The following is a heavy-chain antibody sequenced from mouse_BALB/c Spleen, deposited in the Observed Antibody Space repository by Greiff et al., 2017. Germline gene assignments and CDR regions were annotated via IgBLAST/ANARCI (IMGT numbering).Heavy chain of an antibody. CDR2: ISSGSSTI. V-gene: IGHV5-17*02. CDR1: GFTFSSFG. CDR3: ARFLKSWFAY. Sequence: EVKLMESGGGLVQPGGSRKLSCAASGFTFSSFGMHWVRQAPEKGLEWVAYISSGSSTIYYADTVKGRFTISRDNPKNTLFLQMTSLRSEDTAMYYCARFLKSWFAYWGQGTLVTVSA. J-gene: IGHJ3*01.